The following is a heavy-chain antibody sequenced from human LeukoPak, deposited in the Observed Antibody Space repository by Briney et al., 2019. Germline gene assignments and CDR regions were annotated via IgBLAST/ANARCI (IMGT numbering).Heavy chain of an antibody. J-gene: IGHJ4*02. CDR2: ISSSSSYI. V-gene: IGHV3-21*01. D-gene: IGHD2/OR15-2a*01. CDR3: ARISVISTFRSPKYYFDY. Sequence: GGSLRLSCAASGFTFSSYSMNWVRQAPGKGLEWVSSISSSSSYIYYADSVKGRFTISRDNAENSLYLQMNSLRAEDTAVYYCARISVISTFRSPKYYFDYWGQGTLVTVSS. CDR1: GFTFSSYS.